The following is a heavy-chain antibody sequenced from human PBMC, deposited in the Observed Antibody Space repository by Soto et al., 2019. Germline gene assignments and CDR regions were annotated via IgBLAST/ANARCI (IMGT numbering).Heavy chain of an antibody. CDR2: IKVDSGYT. V-gene: IGHV1-18*04. J-gene: IGHJ5*02. CDR1: GYPFIKYG. Sequence: QLQLVQSAAEVKKPGASVRVSCKAYGYPFIKYGISWIRQAPEQGREWMGWIKVDSGYTNYAQKFQGRVTMTADTSSDTAFMELRSLILDDTSVYFCATSYDTGFDPWGQGTLVSVSS. CDR3: ATSYDTGFDP. D-gene: IGHD3-9*01.